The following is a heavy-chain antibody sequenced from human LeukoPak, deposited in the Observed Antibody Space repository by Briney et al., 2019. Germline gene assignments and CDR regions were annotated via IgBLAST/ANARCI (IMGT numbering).Heavy chain of an antibody. Sequence: SVKVSCKASGGTFSSYGISWVRQAPGQGLEWMGGIIPMFGTSNFAPKFQGRVTLTADKSTSTAYMDLSSLRSEDTAVYCCATYDSTGYYYLPDAFDIWGQGTMVIVSS. CDR2: IIPMFGTS. CDR1: GGTFSSYG. J-gene: IGHJ3*02. D-gene: IGHD3-22*01. CDR3: ATYDSTGYYYLPDAFDI. V-gene: IGHV1-69*06.